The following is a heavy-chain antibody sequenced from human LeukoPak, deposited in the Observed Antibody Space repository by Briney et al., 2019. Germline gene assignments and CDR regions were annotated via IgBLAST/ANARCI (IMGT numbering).Heavy chain of an antibody. CDR3: ARRSDYYYDSSGVGTCYFDY. CDR1: GYTFTGYY. V-gene: IGHV1-2*02. J-gene: IGHJ4*02. D-gene: IGHD3-22*01. Sequence: ASVKVSCKASGYTFTGYYMHWVRQAPGQGLDWMGWINPNSGGTNYAQKFQGRVTMTRDTSISTAYMELSRLRSDDTAVYYCARRSDYYYDSSGVGTCYFDYWGQGTLVTVSS. CDR2: INPNSGGT.